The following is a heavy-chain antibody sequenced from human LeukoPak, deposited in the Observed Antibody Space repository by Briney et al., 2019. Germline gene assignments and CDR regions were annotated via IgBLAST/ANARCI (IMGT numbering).Heavy chain of an antibody. Sequence: GASVKVSCKASGYTFTSYGISWVRQAHGQGLEWMGWISAYNGNTNYAQKLQGRVTMTTDTSTSTAYMELRSLRSDDTAVYYCATDGDCSGGSCYSTGWFDPWGQGTLVTVFS. CDR1: GYTFTSYG. CDR2: ISAYNGNT. J-gene: IGHJ5*02. D-gene: IGHD2-15*01. V-gene: IGHV1-18*04. CDR3: ATDGDCSGGSCYSTGWFDP.